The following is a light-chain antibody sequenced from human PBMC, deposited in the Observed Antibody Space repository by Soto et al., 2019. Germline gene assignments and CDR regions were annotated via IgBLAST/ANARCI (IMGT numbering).Light chain of an antibody. Sequence: DIQMTQSPSSLSASVGDRVTITCRASQNVNIYSNWSQEKPGKAPKLLIYEASTLQSGVPSRFSGSGSGPDFTLTISSLQPEDFATYYCQQSYDTPRTFGQGTNLQIK. CDR3: QQSYDTPRT. CDR1: QNVNIY. V-gene: IGKV1-39*01. J-gene: IGKJ2*01. CDR2: EAS.